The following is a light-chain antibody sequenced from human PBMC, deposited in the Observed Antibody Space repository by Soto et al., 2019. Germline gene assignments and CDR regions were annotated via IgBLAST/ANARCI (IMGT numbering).Light chain of an antibody. CDR2: DAS. CDR3: QQYNSWWT. V-gene: IGKV1-5*01. J-gene: IGKJ1*01. CDR1: QSISNW. Sequence: DIQMTQSPSTLSASVGDRVTITCRASQSISNWLAWYQQKPGKAPKLLIYDASSLESGVPSRFSGGGFGTEFTLTISSLQPDDLATYYCQQYNSWWTFGQGTKVDIK.